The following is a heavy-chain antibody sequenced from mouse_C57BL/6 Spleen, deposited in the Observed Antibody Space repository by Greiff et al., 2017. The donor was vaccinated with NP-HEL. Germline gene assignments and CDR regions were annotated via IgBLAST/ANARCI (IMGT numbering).Heavy chain of an antibody. J-gene: IGHJ2*01. V-gene: IGHV1-55*01. CDR3: AREGSVVATGDY. CDR1: GYTFTSYW. Sequence: VQLQQSGAELVKPGASVKMSCKASGYTFTSYWITWVKQRPGQGLEWIGDIYPGSGSTNYNEKFKSKATLTVDTSSSTAYMQLSSLTSEDSAVYYCAREGSVVATGDYWGQGTTLTVSS. CDR2: IYPGSGST. D-gene: IGHD1-1*01.